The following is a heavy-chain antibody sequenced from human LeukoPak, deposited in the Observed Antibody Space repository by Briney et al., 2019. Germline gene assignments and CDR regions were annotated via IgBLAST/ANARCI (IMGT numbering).Heavy chain of an antibody. D-gene: IGHD2-2*02. CDR3: ARGEYCSSTSCYTPYYYYYSMDV. J-gene: IGHJ6*02. CDR2: MNPNSGNT. Sequence: ASVKVSCKASGYTFTSYDINWVRQATGQGLEWMGWMNPNSGNTGYAQKFQGRVTMTRNTSISTAYMELSSLRSEDTAVYYCARGEYCSSTSCYTPYYYYYSMDVWGQGTTVTVSS. V-gene: IGHV1-8*01. CDR1: GYTFTSYD.